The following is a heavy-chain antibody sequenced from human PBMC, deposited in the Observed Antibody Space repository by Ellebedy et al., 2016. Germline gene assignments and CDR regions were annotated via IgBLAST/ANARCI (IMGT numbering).Heavy chain of an antibody. J-gene: IGHJ3*02. CDR1: GFTFSSYG. CDR2: IWYDGSNK. Sequence: GESLKISXAASGFTFSSYGMHWVRQAPGKGLEWVAVIWYDGSNKYYADSVKGRLTISRDNSKNTLYLQMNSLRAEDTAVYYCARDTGGACGGDCYDDAFDIWGQGTMVTVSS. D-gene: IGHD2-21*02. V-gene: IGHV3-33*01. CDR3: ARDTGGACGGDCYDDAFDI.